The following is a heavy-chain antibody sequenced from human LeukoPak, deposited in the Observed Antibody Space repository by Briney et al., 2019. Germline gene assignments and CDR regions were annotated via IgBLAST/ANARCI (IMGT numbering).Heavy chain of an antibody. J-gene: IGHJ4*02. CDR1: GYTFTGYY. V-gene: IGHV1-46*01. CDR2: INPNGGDT. Sequence: GASVKVSCKASGYTFTGYYMHWVRQAPGQGLEWMGIINPNGGDTSYAEKFQGRVTMTRDMSTSTVYMDLSSLRSEDTAIYYCARGRYYGSGIRGYFDYWGQGTLVTVSS. D-gene: IGHD3-10*01. CDR3: ARGRYYGSGIRGYFDY.